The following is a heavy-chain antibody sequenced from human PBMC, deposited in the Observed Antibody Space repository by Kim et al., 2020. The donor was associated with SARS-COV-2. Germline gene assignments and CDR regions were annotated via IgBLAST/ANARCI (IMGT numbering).Heavy chain of an antibody. D-gene: IGHD5-12*01. J-gene: IGHJ4*02. V-gene: IGHV3-23*01. Sequence: TYYADSGKGRFTISRDNSKNTLYLQMNSLRAEDTAVYYCANNRPWLPFDYWGQGTLVTVSS. CDR3: ANNRPWLPFDY. CDR2: T.